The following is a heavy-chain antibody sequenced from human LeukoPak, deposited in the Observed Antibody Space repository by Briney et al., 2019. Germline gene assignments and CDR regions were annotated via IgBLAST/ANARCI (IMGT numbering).Heavy chain of an antibody. CDR2: IYSGDST. Sequence: GGSLRLSCAASGFTVSSNYISWVRQAPGKGLEWVSVIYSGDSTYYADSVKGRFTISRDNSKNTLYLQMNSLRAEDTAVYYCARALYRQHIVVVNAKNYWYFDLWGRGTLVTVSS. CDR1: GFTVSSNY. CDR3: ARALYRQHIVVVNAKNYWYFDL. V-gene: IGHV3-66*01. J-gene: IGHJ2*01. D-gene: IGHD2-21*01.